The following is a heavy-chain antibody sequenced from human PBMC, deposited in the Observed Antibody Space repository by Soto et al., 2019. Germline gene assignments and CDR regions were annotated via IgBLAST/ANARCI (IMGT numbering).Heavy chain of an antibody. J-gene: IGHJ5*02. CDR3: ERGLGKTISPFDP. CDR1: GYTFTSYA. Sequence: ASVKVSCKASGYTFTSYAMHWVRQAPGQRLEWMGWINAGNGNTKYSQKFQGRVTITRDTSASTAYMELSSLRSEDTAVYYCERGLGKTISPFDPWGQGTLVTVSS. CDR2: INAGNGNT. D-gene: IGHD3-16*01. V-gene: IGHV1-3*01.